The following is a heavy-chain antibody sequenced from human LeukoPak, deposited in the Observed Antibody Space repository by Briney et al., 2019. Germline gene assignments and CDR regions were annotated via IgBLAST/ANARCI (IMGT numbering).Heavy chain of an antibody. CDR3: ARDIYEGGWFDH. D-gene: IGHD3-3*01. J-gene: IGHJ5*02. CDR2: IYYSGST. V-gene: IGHV4-61*08. Sequence: PSETLSLTCAVSGGSISSGGDSWSWIRQPPGKGLEWIGYIYYSGSTNYNPSLKRRVTISVDTSKNQFSLKLSSVTAADTAVYYCARDIYEGGWFDHWGQGTLVTVSS. CDR1: GGSISSGGDS.